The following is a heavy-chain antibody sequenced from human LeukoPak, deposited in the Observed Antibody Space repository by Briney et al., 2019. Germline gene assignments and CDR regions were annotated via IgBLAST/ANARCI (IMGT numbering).Heavy chain of an antibody. D-gene: IGHD3-10*01. CDR2: INHSGST. J-gene: IGHJ4*02. CDR3: ARSRGYYGSGSYAAIRY. CDR1: GGSFSGYH. Sequence: SETLSLTCAVYGGSFSGYHWSWIRQPPGKGLEWIGEINHSGSTNYNPSLKSRVTISVDTSKNQFSLKLSSVTAADTAVYYCARSRGYYGSGSYAAIRYWGQGTLVTVSS. V-gene: IGHV4-34*01.